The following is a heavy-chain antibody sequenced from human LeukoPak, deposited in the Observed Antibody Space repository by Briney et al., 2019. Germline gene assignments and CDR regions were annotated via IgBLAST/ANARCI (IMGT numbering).Heavy chain of an antibody. CDR3: ARVMAARREDLNWFDP. CDR1: GGSISSSGSY. D-gene: IGHD6-6*01. J-gene: IGHJ5*02. CDR2: VYYSGNT. Sequence: SETLSLTCTVSGGSISSSGSYWGWIRQPPGKGLEWIGSVYYSGNTYNPSLKSRVTISVDTSKNQFSLNLTSVNAADTAIYYCARVMAARREDLNWFDPWGQGTLATVSS. V-gene: IGHV4-39*07.